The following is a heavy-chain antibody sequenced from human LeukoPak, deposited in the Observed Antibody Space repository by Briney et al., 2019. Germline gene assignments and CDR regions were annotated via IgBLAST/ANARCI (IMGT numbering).Heavy chain of an antibody. D-gene: IGHD3-10*01. CDR3: ARGTMVRGVIPPDDY. Sequence: SETLSLTCTVSGGSISSSSYYWSWIRQHPGKGLEWIGYIYYSGSTYYNPSLKSRVTISVGTSKNQFSLKLSSVTAADTAVYYCARGTMVRGVIPPDDYWGQGTLVTVSS. CDR1: GGSISSSSYY. J-gene: IGHJ4*02. CDR2: IYYSGST. V-gene: IGHV4-31*03.